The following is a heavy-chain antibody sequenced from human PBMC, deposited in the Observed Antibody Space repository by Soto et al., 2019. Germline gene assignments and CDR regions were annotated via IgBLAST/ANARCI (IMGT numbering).Heavy chain of an antibody. J-gene: IGHJ5*02. Sequence: QVQLVESGGGVVQPGRSLRLSCAASGFTFSSSAMHWVRQAPGKGLEWVAVISYDGSNKYYADSVKGRFTISRDNSKNTLYLQMNSLRAEDTAVYYCASLGNTYYYGSGSFRNWFDPWGQGTLVTVSS. CDR3: ASLGNTYYYGSGSFRNWFDP. V-gene: IGHV3-30-3*01. CDR2: ISYDGSNK. CDR1: GFTFSSSA. D-gene: IGHD3-10*01.